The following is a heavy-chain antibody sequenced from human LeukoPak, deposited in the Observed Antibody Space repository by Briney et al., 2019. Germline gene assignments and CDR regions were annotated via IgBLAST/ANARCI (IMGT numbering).Heavy chain of an antibody. D-gene: IGHD5-12*01. V-gene: IGHV3-23*01. CDR3: ARGYSGDDDFFY. CDR1: GFTFSNYA. CDR2: ISGTGDNT. Sequence: GGSLRLSCAASGFTFSNYAMRRVRQAPGKGLEWVSYISGTGDNTQYADSVKGRFTISRDNSKNTVSLQINNLRAEDTAVYYCARGYSGDDDFFYWGQGTLVTVSS. J-gene: IGHJ4*02.